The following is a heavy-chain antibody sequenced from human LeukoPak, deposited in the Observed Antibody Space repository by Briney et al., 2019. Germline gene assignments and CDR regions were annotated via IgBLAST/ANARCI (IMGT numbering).Heavy chain of an antibody. CDR1: GFTFSSYS. Sequence: GGSLRLSCAASGFTFSSYSMNWVRQAPGKGLEWVSSISSSSSYIYYADSVKGRFTISRDNAKNSLYLQMNSLRAEDTAVYYCARGRRVGHEAFDIWGQGTMVTVSS. J-gene: IGHJ3*02. V-gene: IGHV3-21*01. CDR3: ARGRRVGHEAFDI. D-gene: IGHD3-16*01. CDR2: ISSSSSYI.